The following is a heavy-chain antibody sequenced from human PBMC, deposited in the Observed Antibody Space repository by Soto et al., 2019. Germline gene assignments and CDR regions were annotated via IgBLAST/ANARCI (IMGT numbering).Heavy chain of an antibody. V-gene: IGHV4-4*02. CDR2: IYQTGNT. CDR1: GVSLTTNNW. D-gene: IGHD2-15*01. CDR3: ARGWYCSGGSCSGWFDS. J-gene: IGHJ5*01. Sequence: QVQLQESGPGLVKPSETLSLTCAVSGVSLTTNNWWTWVRQAPGKGREWVGEIYQTGNTNYNPSLNSRVIASLAKSKNQFFIKLTSVSAADTAIYYCARGWYCSGGSCSGWFDSWGQGTLVTVSS.